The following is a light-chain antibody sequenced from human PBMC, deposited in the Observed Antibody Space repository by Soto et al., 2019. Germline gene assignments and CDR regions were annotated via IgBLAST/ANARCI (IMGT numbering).Light chain of an antibody. Sequence: EIVLTQSPGTLSLSPGERATLSCRASQSVINNYLAWFQQKPGQAPRLLIYDASNRATGIPDRFSGSGSGTDFTLTISRLEAEDFAVYYCQQSSFSPLTFGGGTRVEIK. J-gene: IGKJ4*01. CDR3: QQSSFSPLT. CDR2: DAS. CDR1: QSVINNY. V-gene: IGKV3-20*01.